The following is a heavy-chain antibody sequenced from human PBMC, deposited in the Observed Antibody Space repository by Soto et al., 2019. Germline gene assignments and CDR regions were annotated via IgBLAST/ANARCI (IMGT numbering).Heavy chain of an antibody. Sequence: SETLSLTCTVSGGSISGYYWNWIRQPPGKGLEYIGHIYYIGTTNYNPSLKSRATISVDTSKNQFSLRLTSVTAADTAVYFCARSGSKYGANAFDIWDQGTMVTVSS. V-gene: IGHV4-59*01. CDR2: IYYIGTT. CDR3: ARSGSKYGANAFDI. CDR1: GGSISGYY. D-gene: IGHD5-18*01. J-gene: IGHJ3*02.